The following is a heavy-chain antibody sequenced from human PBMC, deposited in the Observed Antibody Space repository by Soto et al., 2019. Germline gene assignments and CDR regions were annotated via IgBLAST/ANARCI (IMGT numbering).Heavy chain of an antibody. J-gene: IGHJ4*02. CDR1: GGSISSYY. Sequence: PPETLSVTCTVSGGSISSYYWSWIRQPPGKGLEWIGYIYYSGSTNYNPSLKSRVTISVDTSKNQFSLKLSSVTAADTAVYYCARGYRWLDYWGQGTLVTVSS. D-gene: IGHD5-12*01. CDR2: IYYSGST. CDR3: ARGYRWLDY. V-gene: IGHV4-59*01.